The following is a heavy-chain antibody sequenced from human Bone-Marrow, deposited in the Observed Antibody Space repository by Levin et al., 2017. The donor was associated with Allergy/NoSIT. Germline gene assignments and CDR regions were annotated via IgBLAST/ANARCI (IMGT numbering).Heavy chain of an antibody. J-gene: IGHJ6*02. D-gene: IGHD2-2*01. CDR2: IYTSGSA. V-gene: IGHV4-4*07. Sequence: SQTLSLPCTVSGGSIRTYYWSWIRQPAGKGLEWIGRIYTSGSANYNPSLKSRVTMSVDTSKNQISLKLRSVTAADTAVYYCAGDVYCSSNSCYLLGADGMDVWGQGTTVTVSS. CDR3: AGDVYCSSNSCYLLGADGMDV. CDR1: GGSIRTYY.